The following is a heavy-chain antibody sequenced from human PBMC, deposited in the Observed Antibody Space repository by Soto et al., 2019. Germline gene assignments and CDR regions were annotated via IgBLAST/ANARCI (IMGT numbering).Heavy chain of an antibody. V-gene: IGHV3-23*01. J-gene: IGHJ6*02. CDR2: ISGSGGST. D-gene: IGHD6-19*01. CDR3: AKGRDPAAGTSSGWYVWAFYGMDV. Sequence: GGSLRLSCAASGFTFSSYAMSWVRQAPGKGLEWVSAISGSGGSTYYADSVKGRFTISRDNSKNTLYLQMNSLRAEDTAVYYCAKGRDPAAGTSSGWYVWAFYGMDVWGQGTTVTVSS. CDR1: GFTFSSYA.